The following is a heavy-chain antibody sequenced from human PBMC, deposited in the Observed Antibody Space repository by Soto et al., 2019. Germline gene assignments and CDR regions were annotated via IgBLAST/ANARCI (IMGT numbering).Heavy chain of an antibody. Sequence: SETLSLTCTVAGGAISGYYWTWIRQSDGEGLEWIGRIYSSGSTNYNPSLKSRVTISLDKSMNYFSLRLSSVTAADPAVYYCARGQRFSDWFDPWGQGTLVTVSS. CDR3: ARGQRFSDWFDP. D-gene: IGHD3-3*01. CDR1: GGAISGYY. CDR2: IYSSGST. J-gene: IGHJ5*02. V-gene: IGHV4-4*07.